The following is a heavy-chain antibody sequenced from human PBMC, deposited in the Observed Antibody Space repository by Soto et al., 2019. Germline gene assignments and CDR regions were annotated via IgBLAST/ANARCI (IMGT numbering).Heavy chain of an antibody. V-gene: IGHV1-18*04. Sequence: RASVKVSCQASGYTVRSYGIRWVRQAPGQGLAWVGWIRAYNGDTHYAPKFQDRITLTTETSTDTAYMELRSLRLDHTAVYYCASDWRRDYDNSGLLCFYWGQGSLVTVSS. J-gene: IGHJ4*02. CDR3: ASDWRRDYDNSGLLCFY. D-gene: IGHD3-22*01. CDR1: GYTVRSYG. CDR2: IRAYNGDT.